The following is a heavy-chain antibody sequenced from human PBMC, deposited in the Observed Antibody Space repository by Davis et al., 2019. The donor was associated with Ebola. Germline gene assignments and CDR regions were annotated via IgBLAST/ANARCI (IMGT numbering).Heavy chain of an antibody. CDR1: GFTFSSYA. V-gene: IGHV3-23*01. J-gene: IGHJ4*02. D-gene: IGHD1-26*01. Sequence: PGGSLRLSCAASGFTFSSYAMSWVRQAPGKGLEWVSTFDSGGSTFYADSVKGRFTISRDNSKNTLYLQMNSLRVEDTAVYYCAKYSGLDYWGQGTLVTVSS. CDR3: AKYSGLDY. CDR2: FDSGGST.